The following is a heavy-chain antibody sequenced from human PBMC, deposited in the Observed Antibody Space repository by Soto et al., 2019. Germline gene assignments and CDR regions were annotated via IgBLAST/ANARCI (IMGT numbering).Heavy chain of an antibody. Sequence: GASVKVSCKASGYTFTSYAMHWVRQAPGQRLEWMGWINAGNGNTKYSQKFQGRVTITRDTSASTAYMELSSLRSEDTAVYYCARSIEAPSKYYYYYYGMDVWGQGTTVTVSS. J-gene: IGHJ6*02. CDR2: INAGNGNT. D-gene: IGHD6-6*01. V-gene: IGHV1-3*01. CDR3: ARSIEAPSKYYYYYYGMDV. CDR1: GYTFTSYA.